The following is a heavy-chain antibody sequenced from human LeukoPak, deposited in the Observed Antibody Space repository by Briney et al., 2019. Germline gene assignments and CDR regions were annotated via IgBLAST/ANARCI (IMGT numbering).Heavy chain of an antibody. Sequence: SETLSLTCTVSGGSITSSSYYWGWIRQPPGKGLEWIGSISYSGSTYYNPSLKSRVTISVDRSKNHFSLKLKSVTNADTAVYYCARAGPWQIDPWGQGILVTVSS. V-gene: IGHV4-39*07. CDR2: ISYSGST. D-gene: IGHD3-10*01. CDR3: ARAGPWQIDP. J-gene: IGHJ5*02. CDR1: GGSITSSSYY.